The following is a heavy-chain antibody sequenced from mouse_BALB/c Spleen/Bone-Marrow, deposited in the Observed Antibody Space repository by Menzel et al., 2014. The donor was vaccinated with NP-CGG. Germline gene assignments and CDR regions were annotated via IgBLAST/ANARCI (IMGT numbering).Heavy chain of an antibody. CDR1: GFTFSSYG. D-gene: IGHD2-4*01. V-gene: IGHV5-6-3*01. Sequence: DVHLVESGGGLVQPGGSLKIFCAASGFTFSSYGMSWVRQTPDKRLDLVATINSNGGSTYYPDGVKGRFTISRDNAKNTLYLQMSSLKSEDTAMYYCARDNYYDYDGFAYWGQGTLVTVSA. CDR3: ARDNYYDYDGFAY. CDR2: INSNGGST. J-gene: IGHJ3*01.